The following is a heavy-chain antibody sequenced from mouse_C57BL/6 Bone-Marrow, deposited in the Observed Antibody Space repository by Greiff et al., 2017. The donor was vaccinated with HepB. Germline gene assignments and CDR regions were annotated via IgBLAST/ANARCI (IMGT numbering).Heavy chain of an antibody. J-gene: IGHJ1*03. Sequence: EVQLQQSGPELVKPGASVKISCKASGYTFTDYYMNWVKQSHGKSLEWIGDINPNNGGTSYNQKFKGKATLTVDKSSSTAYMALRSLTSEDSAVYYCASYGSSRWYFDVWGTGTTVTVSS. V-gene: IGHV1-26*01. CDR1: GYTFTDYY. CDR2: INPNNGGT. D-gene: IGHD1-1*01. CDR3: ASYGSSRWYFDV.